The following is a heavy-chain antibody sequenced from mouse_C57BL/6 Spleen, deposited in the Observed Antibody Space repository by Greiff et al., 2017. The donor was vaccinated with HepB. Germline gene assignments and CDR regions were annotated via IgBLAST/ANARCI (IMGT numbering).Heavy chain of an antibody. CDR1: GFTFSDYY. Sequence: EVNLVESGGGLVQPGGSLKLSCAASGFTFSDYYMYWVRQTPEKRLEWVAYISNGGGSTYYPDTVKGRFTISRDNAKNTLYLQMSRLKSEDTAMYYCARLTGYYFDYWGQGTTLTVSS. CDR2: ISNGGGST. D-gene: IGHD4-1*01. CDR3: ARLTGYYFDY. V-gene: IGHV5-12*01. J-gene: IGHJ2*01.